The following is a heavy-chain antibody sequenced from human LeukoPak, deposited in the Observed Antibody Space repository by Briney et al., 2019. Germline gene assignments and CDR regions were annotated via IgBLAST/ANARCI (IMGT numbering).Heavy chain of an antibody. V-gene: IGHV3-30*02. CDR1: GFTFSSYG. J-gene: IGHJ4*02. CDR3: AKDPKDYDFWSGPGYY. Sequence: GGSLRLSCAASGFTFSSYGMHWVRQAPGKGLEWVAFIRYDGSNKYYADSVKGRFTISRDNSKNTLYLQMNSLRAEDTAVYYCAKDPKDYDFWSGPGYYWGQGTLVTVSS. D-gene: IGHD3-3*01. CDR2: IRYDGSNK.